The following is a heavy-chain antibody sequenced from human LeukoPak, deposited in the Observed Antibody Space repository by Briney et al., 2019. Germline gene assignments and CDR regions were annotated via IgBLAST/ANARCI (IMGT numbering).Heavy chain of an antibody. CDR3: ASSVATSFDS. CDR2: ISAYNGNT. CDR1: GCTFTSYG. D-gene: IGHD5-12*01. J-gene: IGHJ4*02. Sequence: ASVKVSCKASGCTFTSYGMSGVRQAPGQGREGMGWISAYNGNTNYAQKLQGRVTMTTHTSTSTAYMELRSLRSDDTAVYYCASSVATSFDSWGQGTLVTVSS. V-gene: IGHV1-18*01.